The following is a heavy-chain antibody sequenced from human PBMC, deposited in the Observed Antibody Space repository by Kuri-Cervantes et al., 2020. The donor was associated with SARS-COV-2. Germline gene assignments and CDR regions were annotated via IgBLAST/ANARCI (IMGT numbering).Heavy chain of an antibody. CDR3: ARAYGDYVFREGLDS. CDR2: IGPSNTYI. D-gene: IGHD4-17*01. CDR1: GSTFNTYN. J-gene: IGHJ4*02. V-gene: IGHV3-21*06. Sequence: GESLKISCTASGSTFNTYNMKWVRQAPGKGLEWVSGIGPSNTYIYYADSVKGRFTISRDNAKNSLYLQMNSLRVEDTALYYCARAYGDYVFREGLDSWGQGTLVTVSS.